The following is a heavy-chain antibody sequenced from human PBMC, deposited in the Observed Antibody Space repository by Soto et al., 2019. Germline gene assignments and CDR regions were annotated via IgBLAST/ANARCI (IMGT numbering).Heavy chain of an antibody. CDR2: MNPNTGYT. J-gene: IGHJ4*02. Sequence: ASVKVSCKASGYTVTGYDIHWVRQATGQGLEWMGWMNPNTGYTANAQKFQGRVTMTRNNSISTAYMELSSLSSEDTAVYYCARDYYKYYDSSGYYRSPAYWGQGTLVTVSS. CDR3: ARDYYKYYDSSGYYRSPAY. D-gene: IGHD3-22*01. V-gene: IGHV1-8*01. CDR1: GYTVTGYD.